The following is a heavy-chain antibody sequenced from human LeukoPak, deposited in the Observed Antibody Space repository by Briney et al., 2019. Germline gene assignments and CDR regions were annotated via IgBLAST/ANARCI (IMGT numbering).Heavy chain of an antibody. J-gene: IGHJ4*02. Sequence: GGSLRLSCVASGFTFSTYSMTWVRQAPGKGLEWVSYINRASSTIYYADSVKGRFTISRDNAKNSLYLQMNSLRVEDTALYYCARDRYGDYVSDCWGQGTLVTVSS. CDR1: GFTFSTYS. CDR3: ARDRYGDYVSDC. CDR2: INRASSTI. D-gene: IGHD4-17*01. V-gene: IGHV3-48*01.